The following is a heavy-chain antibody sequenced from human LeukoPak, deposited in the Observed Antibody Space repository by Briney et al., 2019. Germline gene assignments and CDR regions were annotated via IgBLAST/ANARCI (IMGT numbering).Heavy chain of an antibody. J-gene: IGHJ4*02. D-gene: IGHD4-11*01. CDR3: ASQDSSDDYSNYD. V-gene: IGHV4-39*07. Sequence: PSETLSLTCTVSGGSISSSSYYWGWIRQPPGKGLEWIGSIYYSGSTYYNPSLKSRVTISVDTSKNQFSLKLSSVTAADTAVYYCASQDSSDDYSNYDWGQGTLVTVSS. CDR1: GGSISSSSYY. CDR2: IYYSGST.